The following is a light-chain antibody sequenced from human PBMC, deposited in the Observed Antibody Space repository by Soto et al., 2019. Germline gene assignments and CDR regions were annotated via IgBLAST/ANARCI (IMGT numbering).Light chain of an antibody. Sequence: IHMTHSPSSLSASILYRVTITFRASQTIVNFLAWYQQKPGKVPKLLIYAAAALQSGVPSRFSGSGSGTDFTLSIASLQAEDFGTYYCQEYNRLPITFGQGTRLE. V-gene: IGKV1-27*01. CDR3: QEYNRLPIT. J-gene: IGKJ5*01. CDR2: AAA. CDR1: QTIVNF.